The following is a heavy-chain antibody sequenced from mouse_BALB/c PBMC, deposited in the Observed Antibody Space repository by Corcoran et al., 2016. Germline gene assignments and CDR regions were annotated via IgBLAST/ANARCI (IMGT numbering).Heavy chain of an antibody. D-gene: IGHD1-2*01. CDR3: AREGITTATGFAY. Sequence: EIQLQQSGPELVKPGASVKVSCKASGYAFTSYNMYWVKQSHGKSLEWIGYIDPYNGGTSYNQKFKGKATLTVDKSSSTAYMHLNSLTSEDSAVYYCAREGITTATGFAYWGQGTLVTVSA. J-gene: IGHJ3*01. V-gene: IGHV1S135*01. CDR1: GYAFTSYN. CDR2: IDPYNGGT.